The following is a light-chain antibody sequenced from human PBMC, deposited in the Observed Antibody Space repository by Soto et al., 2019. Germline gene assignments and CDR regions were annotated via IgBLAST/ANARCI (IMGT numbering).Light chain of an antibody. CDR2: GAS. CDR3: QHFGNSLWT. CDR1: QSINSN. Sequence: EVLMTQSPATLSVSPGDRATLSCRASQSINSNLAWYQQQPGQAPRLLIYGASTRATGIPARFSGSGSGTDFTLTISGLEPEDFAVYYCQHFGNSLWTFGQGTKVDIK. J-gene: IGKJ1*01. V-gene: IGKV3-15*01.